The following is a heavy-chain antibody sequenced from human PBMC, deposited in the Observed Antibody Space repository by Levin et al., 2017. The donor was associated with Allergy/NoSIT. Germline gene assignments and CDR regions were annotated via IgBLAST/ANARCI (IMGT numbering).Heavy chain of an antibody. D-gene: IGHD6-13*01. CDR2: INPNSGGT. V-gene: IGHV1-2*02. CDR1: GYTFTGYY. CDR3: ARIGAGSSWQYYFDY. Sequence: ASVKVSCKASGYTFTGYYMHWVRQAPGQGLEWMGWINPNSGGTNYAQKFQGRVTMTRDTSISTAYMELSRLRSDDTAVYYCARIGAGSSWQYYFDYWGQGTLVTVSS. J-gene: IGHJ4*02.